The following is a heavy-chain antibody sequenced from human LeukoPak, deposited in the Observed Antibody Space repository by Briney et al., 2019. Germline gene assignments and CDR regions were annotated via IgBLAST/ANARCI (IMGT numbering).Heavy chain of an antibody. CDR1: GYTFTSYG. CDR3: ARYGDIVVVPAAISLGMDV. D-gene: IGHD2-2*02. J-gene: IGHJ6*02. CDR2: ISASNGNT. V-gene: IGHV1-18*01. Sequence: ASVKVSCKASGYTFTSYGISWVRQAPGQGLEWMGWISASNGNTNYAQKLQGRVTMTTDTSTSTAYMELRSLRSDDTAVYYCARYGDIVVVPAAISLGMDVWGQGTTVPVSS.